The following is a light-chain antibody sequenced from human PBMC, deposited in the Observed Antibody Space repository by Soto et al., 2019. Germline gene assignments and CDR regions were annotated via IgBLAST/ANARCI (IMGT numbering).Light chain of an antibody. CDR3: QQRSNWPPIT. V-gene: IGKV3-11*01. Sequence: EIVMTQSPATLSVSPGEIATLSCSASQSVSSYLAWYQQKPGQAPRLLIYDASNRATGIPARFSGGGSGTDFTLTIDNLEPEDFAIYYCQQRSNWPPITFGQGTRLEIK. CDR1: QSVSSY. CDR2: DAS. J-gene: IGKJ5*01.